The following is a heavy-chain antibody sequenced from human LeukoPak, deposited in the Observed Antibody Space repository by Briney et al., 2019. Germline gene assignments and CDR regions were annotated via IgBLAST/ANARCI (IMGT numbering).Heavy chain of an antibody. D-gene: IGHD3-9*01. CDR2: INPNSGGT. Sequence: ASVKVSCKASGYTFTGYYMHWVRQAPGQGLEWMGWINPNSGGTNYAQKFQGRVTMTRDTSISTAYMELSRLRSEDTAVYYCARPFNENYDILTWGQGTLVTVSS. CDR3: ARPFNENYDILT. J-gene: IGHJ5*02. CDR1: GYTFTGYY. V-gene: IGHV1-2*02.